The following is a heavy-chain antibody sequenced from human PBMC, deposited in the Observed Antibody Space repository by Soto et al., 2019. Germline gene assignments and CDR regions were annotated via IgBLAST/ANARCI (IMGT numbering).Heavy chain of an antibody. D-gene: IGHD3-22*01. CDR2: IYHSGST. Sequence: QVQLQESGPGLVKPSGTLSLTCAVSSGSISTTHWWTWVRQPPGKGLEWIGEIYHSGSTNYNPSLKSRVTISVDNSKNQFSLKLSSVTAADTAVYYCARKSYYDPYHFAPWGQGTLVTVSS. CDR1: SGSISTTHW. J-gene: IGHJ5*02. CDR3: ARKSYYDPYHFAP. V-gene: IGHV4-4*02.